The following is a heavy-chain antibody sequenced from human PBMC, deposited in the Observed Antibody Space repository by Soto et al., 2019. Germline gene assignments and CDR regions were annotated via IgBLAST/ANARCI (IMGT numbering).Heavy chain of an antibody. V-gene: IGHV1-24*01. CDR3: ATDFPSSPIVGATDFDY. D-gene: IGHD1-26*01. CDR2: FDPEDGET. CDR1: GYTLTELS. Sequence: ASVKVSCKVSGYTLTELSMHWVRQAPGKGLEWMGGFDPEDGETIYAQKFQGRVTMTEDTSTDTAYMELSSLRSEDTAVYYCATDFPSSPIVGATDFDYWGQGTLVTVSS. J-gene: IGHJ4*02.